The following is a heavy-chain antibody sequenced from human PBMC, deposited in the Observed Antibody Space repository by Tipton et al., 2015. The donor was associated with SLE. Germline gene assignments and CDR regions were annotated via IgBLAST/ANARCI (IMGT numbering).Heavy chain of an antibody. V-gene: IGHV4-34*01. Sequence: TLSLTCAVYGGSFSDYYWSWIRQTPGEGLEWIGEINHTGCTNYNPSLESRVTMSVDTSKNQFSLKLSSVTAADTAMYYCVRERKYVVRFRELVAPDLWGQGTAITVSS. D-gene: IGHD1-26*01. J-gene: IGHJ3*01. CDR3: VRERKYVVRFRELVAPDL. CDR2: INHTGCT. CDR1: GGSFSDYY.